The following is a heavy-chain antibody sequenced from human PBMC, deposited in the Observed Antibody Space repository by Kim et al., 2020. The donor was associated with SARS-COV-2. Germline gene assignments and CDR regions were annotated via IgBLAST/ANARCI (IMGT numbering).Heavy chain of an antibody. D-gene: IGHD3-10*01. Sequence: GGSLRLSCEDSEITFSSFDMNWVRQAPGKGLEWVSSITSRGGDKSYADSVRGRFTISRDNAKKLLSLQMNSLRVDDTAVYYCARGALGNYESGSLNWLDPWGQGTLVTVSP. CDR1: EITFSSFD. CDR3: ARGALGNYESGSLNWLDP. V-gene: IGHV3-21*01. J-gene: IGHJ5*02. CDR2: ITSRGGDK.